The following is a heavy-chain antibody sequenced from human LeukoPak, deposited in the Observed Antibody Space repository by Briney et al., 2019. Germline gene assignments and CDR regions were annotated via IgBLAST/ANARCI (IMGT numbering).Heavy chain of an antibody. D-gene: IGHD3-22*01. J-gene: IGHJ6*03. CDR1: GGSIINHY. CDR3: ARLKFYDSTGYSPGYYMDV. Sequence: PSETLSLTCTVSGGSIINHYWSWIRQPAGTGLEWIGRIYGSGITDYNPSLKSRVTMSLDTSRKQFSLRLTSVTAADTAVYYCARLKFYDSTGYSPGYYMDVWGKGTTVSVFS. CDR2: IYGSGIT. V-gene: IGHV4-4*07.